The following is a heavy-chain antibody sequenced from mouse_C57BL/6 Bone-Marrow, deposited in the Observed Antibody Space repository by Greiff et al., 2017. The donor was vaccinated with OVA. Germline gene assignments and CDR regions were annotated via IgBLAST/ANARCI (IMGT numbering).Heavy chain of an antibody. CDR2: IDPSDSYT. V-gene: IGHV1-69*01. CDR1: GYTFTSYW. CDR3: ARRPYYDYDWYFDV. D-gene: IGHD2-4*01. Sequence: VQLQQSGAELVMPGASVKLSCKASGYTFTSYWMHWVKQRPGQGLEWIGEIDPSDSYTNYNQKFKGKSTLTVDKSSSTAYMQLSSLTSEDSAVYYCARRPYYDYDWYFDVWGTGTTVTVSS. J-gene: IGHJ1*03.